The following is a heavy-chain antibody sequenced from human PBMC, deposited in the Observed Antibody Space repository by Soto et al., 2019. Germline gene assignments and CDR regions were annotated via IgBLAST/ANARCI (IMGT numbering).Heavy chain of an antibody. V-gene: IGHV3-21*01. CDR3: ARESYIAAVRAFDI. J-gene: IGHJ3*02. Sequence: GGSLRLSCAASGCTFGRYSMHWVRQAPGKGLEWVSSISSSSSYIYYADSVKGRFTISRDNAKNSLYLQMNSLRAEDTAVYYCARESYIAAVRAFDIWGQGTMVTVSS. CDR2: ISSSSSYI. CDR1: GCTFGRYS. D-gene: IGHD6-13*01.